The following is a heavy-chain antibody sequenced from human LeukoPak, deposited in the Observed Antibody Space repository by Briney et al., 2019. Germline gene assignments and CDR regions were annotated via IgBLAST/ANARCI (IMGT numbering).Heavy chain of an antibody. CDR3: ATNEWSGYYFEY. CDR2: IRQDGSEK. V-gene: IGHV3-7*02. J-gene: IGHJ4*02. D-gene: IGHD3-3*01. Sequence: PGGSLRLSCAASGFTFSSHAMTWVRQAPGKGLEWVASIRQDGSEKFYVDSVKGRFTISRDNAKNSLYLQMDSLRAEDTAVYYCATNEWSGYYFEYWGQGTLVPVSS. CDR1: GFTFSSHA.